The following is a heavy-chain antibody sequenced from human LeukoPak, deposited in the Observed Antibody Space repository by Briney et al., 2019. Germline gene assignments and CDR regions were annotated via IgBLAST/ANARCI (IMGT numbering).Heavy chain of an antibody. CDR1: GYTFTGYY. Sequence: ASVKVSCKASGYTFTGYYMHWVRQAPGQGLEWVGWINPNSGGTNYAQKFQGRVTMTRDTSISTAYMELSRLRSDDTAVYYCARWSEQDYCTDVWGKGTTVTVSS. V-gene: IGHV1-2*02. J-gene: IGHJ6*03. D-gene: IGHD1-26*01. CDR3: ARWSEQDYCTDV. CDR2: INPNSGGT.